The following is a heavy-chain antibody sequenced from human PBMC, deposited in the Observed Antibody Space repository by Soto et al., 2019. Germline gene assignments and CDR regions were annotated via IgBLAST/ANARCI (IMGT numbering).Heavy chain of an antibody. Sequence: SETLSLTCTVSGGSISSYYWSWIRQPPGKGLEWIGYIYYSGSTNYNPSLKSRVTISVDTSKNQFSLKLSSVTAADTAVYYCARTYSSSWYYFDYWGQGTLVTVSS. CDR3: ARTYSSSWYYFDY. CDR2: IYYSGST. CDR1: GGSISSYY. D-gene: IGHD6-13*01. J-gene: IGHJ4*02. V-gene: IGHV4-59*08.